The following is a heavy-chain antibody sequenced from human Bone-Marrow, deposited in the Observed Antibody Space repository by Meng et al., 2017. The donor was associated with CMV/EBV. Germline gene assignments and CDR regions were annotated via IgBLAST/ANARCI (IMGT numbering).Heavy chain of an antibody. Sequence: GESLKISCVASGFTFSSYSMNWVRQAPGKGLEWVANIKQDGSEKYYVDSVKGRFTISRDNAKNSLYLQMNSLRAEDTAVYYCARTNTYYYDSSGYSLYWFDPWGQGTLVTVSS. CDR3: ARTNTYYYDSSGYSLYWFDP. V-gene: IGHV3-7*01. J-gene: IGHJ5*02. CDR1: GFTFSSYS. CDR2: IKQDGSEK. D-gene: IGHD3-22*01.